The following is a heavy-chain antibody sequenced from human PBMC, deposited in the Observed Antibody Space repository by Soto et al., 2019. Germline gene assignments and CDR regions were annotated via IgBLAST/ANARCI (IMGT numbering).Heavy chain of an antibody. V-gene: IGHV1-69*01. CDR1: GGTFSSYA. Sequence: QVQLVQSGAEVKKPGSSVKVSCKASGGTFSSYAISWVRQAPGQGLEWMGGIIPIFGTANDAQRFQARVTITADESPRRAYMELSSLRSGDRAVYYCARSTGCSSSSCYTKRWVYYYYYGMDVWGQGTTVTVS. CDR2: IIPIFGTA. D-gene: IGHD2-2*02. J-gene: IGHJ6*02. CDR3: ARSTGCSSSSCYTKRWVYYYYYGMDV.